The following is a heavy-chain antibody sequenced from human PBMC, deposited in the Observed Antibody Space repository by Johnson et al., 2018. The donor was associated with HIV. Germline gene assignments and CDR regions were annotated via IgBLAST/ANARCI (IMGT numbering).Heavy chain of an antibody. CDR3: ARESSAGEYSYGII. CDR2: IWYDGSNK. V-gene: IGHV3-33*01. D-gene: IGHD5-18*01. CDR1: GFTFSNFG. Sequence: QVQLVESGGGLVKPGGSLRLSCAASGFTFSNFGMHWVRQAPGKGLEWVAVIWYDGSNKYYADSVKGRFTISRDNSKSTLYLQMNSLRAEDTAVYYCARESSAGEYSYGIIWGQGTMVTVSS. J-gene: IGHJ3*02.